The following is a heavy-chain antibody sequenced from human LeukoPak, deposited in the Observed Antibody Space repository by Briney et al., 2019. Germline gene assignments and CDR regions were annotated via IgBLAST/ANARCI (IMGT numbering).Heavy chain of an antibody. CDR3: AHNRGNFDF. CDR2: MHWDGEK. CDR1: GFSLTTPGLS. V-gene: IGHV2-5*02. J-gene: IGHJ4*02. Sequence: SGPTLVKPTEPLTLTCSFSGFSLTTPGLSVYWIRQPPEKAPEWLGHMHWDGEKRYTPSLEGRLTFTRGSSNNQVVLTLVNLDPVDTATYFCAHNRGNFDFWGPGILVTASS.